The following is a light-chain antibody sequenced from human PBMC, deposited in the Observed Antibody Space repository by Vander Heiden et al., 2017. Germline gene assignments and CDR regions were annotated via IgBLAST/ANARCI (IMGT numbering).Light chain of an antibody. Sequence: QSALTQPPSASGSPGQSVTVSCTGTSSDVGGYKYVSWYQQHPGKAPKLMIYEVTKRPSVVPDRFSGSKSGNTASLTVSGLQAEDEADYYCISYAGSNNLVFGGGTKLTVL. CDR3: ISYAGSNNLV. CDR1: SSDVGGYKY. V-gene: IGLV2-8*01. CDR2: EVT. J-gene: IGLJ2*01.